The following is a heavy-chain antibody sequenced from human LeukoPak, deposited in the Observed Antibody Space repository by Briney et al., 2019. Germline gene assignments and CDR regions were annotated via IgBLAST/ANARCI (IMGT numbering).Heavy chain of an antibody. CDR3: ARDMGSTQWLVPGPNYFDY. V-gene: IGHV3-30-3*01. Sequence: GGSLRLSCAASGFTFSSYAMHWVRQAPGKGLEWVAVISYDGSNKYYADSVKGRFTISRDNAKNSLYLQMNSLRAEDTAVYYCARDMGSTQWLVPGPNYFDYWGQGTLVTVSS. D-gene: IGHD6-19*01. CDR2: ISYDGSNK. J-gene: IGHJ4*02. CDR1: GFTFSSYA.